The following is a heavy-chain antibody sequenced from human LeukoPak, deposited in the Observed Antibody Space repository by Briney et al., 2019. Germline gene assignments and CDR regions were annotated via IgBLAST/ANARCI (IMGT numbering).Heavy chain of an antibody. CDR3: ARPGPEHYDFWSGYSGDAFDI. J-gene: IGHJ3*02. Sequence: PSETLSLTCTVSGGSISSYYWSWIRQPPGKGLEWIGYIYYSGSTNYNPSLKSRVTISVDTYKNQFSLKLSSVTAADTAVYYCARPGPEHYDFWSGYSGDAFDIWGQGTMVTVSS. CDR1: GGSISSYY. D-gene: IGHD3-3*01. CDR2: IYYSGST. V-gene: IGHV4-59*08.